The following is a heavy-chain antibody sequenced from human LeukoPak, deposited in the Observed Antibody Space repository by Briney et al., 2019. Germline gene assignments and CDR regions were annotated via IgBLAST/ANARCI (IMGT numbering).Heavy chain of an antibody. D-gene: IGHD3-10*01. V-gene: IGHV3-30*04. Sequence: GGSLRLSCAASGFTFSSYAMHWVRQAPGKGLEWVAVISYDGSNKYYADSVKGRFTISRDNSKNTLYLQMNSLRAEDTAVYYCARDLTTVRGVIIYYYYGMDVWGQGTTVTVSS. CDR1: GFTFSSYA. J-gene: IGHJ6*02. CDR3: ARDLTTVRGVIIYYYYGMDV. CDR2: ISYDGSNK.